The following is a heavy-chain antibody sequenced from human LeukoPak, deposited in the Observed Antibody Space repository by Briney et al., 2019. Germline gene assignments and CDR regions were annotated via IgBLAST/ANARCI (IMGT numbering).Heavy chain of an antibody. CDR2: ISSSSSYI. V-gene: IGHV3-21*01. Sequence: TGGSLRLSCTASGFTFGDYAMSWVRQAPGKGLEWVSSISSSSSYIYYADSVKGRFTISRDNAKNSLYLQMNSLRAEGTAVYYCASLNGSGRDCGEGTLVTVSS. J-gene: IGHJ4*02. D-gene: IGHD3-10*01. CDR3: ASLNGSGRD. CDR1: GFTFGDYA.